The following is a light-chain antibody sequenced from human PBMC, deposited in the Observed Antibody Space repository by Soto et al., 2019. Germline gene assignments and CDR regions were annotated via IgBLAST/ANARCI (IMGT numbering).Light chain of an antibody. CDR2: DVS. CDR1: SSDVGGYNY. V-gene: IGLV2-14*01. J-gene: IGLJ1*01. CDR3: SSYTTSNTRQIV. Sequence: QCALTQPASVSGSPGEGITISCTGTSSDVGGYNYVSWYQQHPGKAPKFMIYDVSNRPSGVSNRFSGSKSGNTASLTISGLQAEDEADYYCSSYTTSNTRQIVFGTGTKVTVL.